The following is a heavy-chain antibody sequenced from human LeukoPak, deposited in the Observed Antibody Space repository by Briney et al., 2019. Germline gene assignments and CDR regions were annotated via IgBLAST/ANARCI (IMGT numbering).Heavy chain of an antibody. D-gene: IGHD5-12*01. CDR1: GFTFSNYG. Sequence: GGSLRLSCAASGFTFSNYGMHWVRQAPGKGLEWVAVISYDGSNKYYADSVKGRFTISRDNSKNTLYLQMNSLRVEDTAVYHCAKGSMGRCSGNSCYSVYWGQGTLVTVSS. V-gene: IGHV3-30*18. J-gene: IGHJ4*02. CDR2: ISYDGSNK. CDR3: AKGSMGRCSGNSCYSVY.